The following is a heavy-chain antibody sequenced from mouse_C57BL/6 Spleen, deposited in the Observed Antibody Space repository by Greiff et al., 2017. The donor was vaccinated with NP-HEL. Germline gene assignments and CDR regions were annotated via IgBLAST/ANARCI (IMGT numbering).Heavy chain of an antibody. D-gene: IGHD3-2*02. CDR2: IRNKANNHAT. CDR3: TRDSSGYVGFDY. Sequence: EVQGVESGGGLVQPGGSMKLSCAASGFTFSDAWMDWVRQSPEKGLEWVAEIRNKANNHATYYAESVKGRFTISRDDSKSSVYLQMNSLRAEDTGIYYCTRDSSGYVGFDYWGQGTTLTVSS. J-gene: IGHJ2*01. V-gene: IGHV6-6*01. CDR1: GFTFSDAW.